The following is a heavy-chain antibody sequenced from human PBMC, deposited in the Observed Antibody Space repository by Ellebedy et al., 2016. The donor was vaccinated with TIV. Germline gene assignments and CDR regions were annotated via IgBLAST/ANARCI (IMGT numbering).Heavy chain of an antibody. J-gene: IGHJ4*02. CDR1: GFTFSSYS. Sequence: GESLKISCAASGFTFSSYSMNWVRQAPGKGLEWVSAIYSDAQTYYSDSAKGRFTISRDNSKNTVYLQMNNLRVEETAVYYCASPRESNDYWGQGTLVTVFS. CDR3: ASPRESNDY. D-gene: IGHD4/OR15-4a*01. V-gene: IGHV3-66*01. CDR2: IYSDAQT.